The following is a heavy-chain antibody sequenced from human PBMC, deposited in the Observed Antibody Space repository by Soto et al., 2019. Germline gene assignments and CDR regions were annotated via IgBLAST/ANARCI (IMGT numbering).Heavy chain of an antibody. CDR1: GFTFSDYY. Sequence: EEQLVESGGGLVQPGGSLRLSCAASGFTFSDYYMSWVRQAPGKGLEGVANINQDGSAKSYVDSVRGRFTISRDNSKNSLSLQMESLRADDTAVYYCARWNGGFDPWGQGTLVTVSS. V-gene: IGHV3-7*05. CDR2: INQDGSAK. D-gene: IGHD1-1*01. J-gene: IGHJ5*02. CDR3: ARWNGGFDP.